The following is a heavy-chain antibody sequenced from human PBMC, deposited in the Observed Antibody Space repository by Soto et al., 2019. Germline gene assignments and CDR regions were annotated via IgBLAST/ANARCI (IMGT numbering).Heavy chain of an antibody. V-gene: IGHV3-30*18. CDR1: GFTFTSYG. CDR2: ILYDGNK. J-gene: IGHJ6*02. CDR3: AKTKSYYYGMDV. Sequence: PLGALRLSCAASGFTFTSYGMHWVRQAPGKGPEWVAAILYDGNKKYADSAKGRFTISRDNSKNTLYLQMNSLRAEDTAVYYCAKTKSYYYGMDVWGQGTTVTVSS.